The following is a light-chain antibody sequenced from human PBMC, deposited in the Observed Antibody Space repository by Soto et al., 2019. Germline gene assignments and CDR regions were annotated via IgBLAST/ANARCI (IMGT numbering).Light chain of an antibody. CDR3: SVYTVSRTYV. V-gene: IGLV2-14*03. J-gene: IGLJ1*01. Sequence: QSVLTQPASVSGSPGQSITISCTGTSSDVGAYNFVSWHQQHPGKAPKLMIYNVYDRPSGISYRFSGSKSGNTASLTISGLQGEDEADYYCSVYTVSRTYVFGTGTKLTVL. CDR2: NVY. CDR1: SSDVGAYNF.